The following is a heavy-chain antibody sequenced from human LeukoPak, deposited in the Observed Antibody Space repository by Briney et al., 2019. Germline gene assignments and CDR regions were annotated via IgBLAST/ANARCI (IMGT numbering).Heavy chain of an antibody. CDR3: ARDGNGNGDAFDI. J-gene: IGHJ3*02. Sequence: GGSLRLSCAASGFTFSSYSMDWVRQAPGKGLEWVSSISSSSSYIYYADSVKGRFTISRDNAKNSLYLQMNSLRAEDTAVYYCARDGNGNGDAFDIWGQGTMVTVSS. D-gene: IGHD1-1*01. V-gene: IGHV3-21*01. CDR2: ISSSSSYI. CDR1: GFTFSSYS.